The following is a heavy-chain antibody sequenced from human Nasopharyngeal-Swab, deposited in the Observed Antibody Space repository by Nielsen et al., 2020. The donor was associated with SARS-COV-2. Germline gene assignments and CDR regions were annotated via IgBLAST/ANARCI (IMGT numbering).Heavy chain of an antibody. CDR1: GFTFSDYY. CDR3: ARDKGRCSSTSCYVDY. D-gene: IGHD2-2*01. V-gene: IGHV3-11*01. CDR2: ISSSGSTI. J-gene: IGHJ4*02. Sequence: GSLRLSCAASGFTFSDYYMSWIRQAPGKGLEWVSYISSSGSTIYYADSVKGRFTISRDNAKNSLYLQMNSLRAEDTAVYYCARDKGRCSSTSCYVDYWGQGTLVTVSS.